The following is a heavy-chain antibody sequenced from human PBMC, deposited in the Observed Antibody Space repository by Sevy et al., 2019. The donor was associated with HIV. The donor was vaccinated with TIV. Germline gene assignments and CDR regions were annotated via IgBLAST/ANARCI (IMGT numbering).Heavy chain of an antibody. Sequence: GGSLRLSCTASGFTFGDYAMSWVRQAPGKGLEWVGFIRSKAYGGTTEYAASVKGRFTISRDDSKSIAYLQMNSLKTEDTAVYYCTSHPLSDWYFDLWGRGTLVTVSS. CDR1: GFTFGDYA. J-gene: IGHJ2*01. V-gene: IGHV3-49*04. CDR3: TSHPLSDWYFDL. D-gene: IGHD6-25*01. CDR2: IRSKAYGGTT.